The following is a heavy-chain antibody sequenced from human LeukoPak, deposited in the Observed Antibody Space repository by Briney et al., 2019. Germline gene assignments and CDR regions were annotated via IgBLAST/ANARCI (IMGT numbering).Heavy chain of an antibody. V-gene: IGHV3-23*01. CDR3: AKSVVVITFRFDS. CDR2: ISGDGART. Sequence: GGSLRLSCAASGFSFNNYVMSWVRQAPGKGLEWVSAISGDGARTYYADSVKGRFTISRDNSKNTLDLQMNSLRAEDTAIYYCAKSVVVITFRFDSWGQGSLVTVSS. CDR1: GFSFNNYV. D-gene: IGHD2-21*01. J-gene: IGHJ4*02.